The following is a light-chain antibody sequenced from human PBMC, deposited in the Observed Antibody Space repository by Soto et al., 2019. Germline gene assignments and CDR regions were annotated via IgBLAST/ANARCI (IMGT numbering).Light chain of an antibody. Sequence: QSVLTQPPSASGSPGQAVTICCTGTIRDVGGYNYVAWYQQHPGKAPKLMIYEVSKRPSGVPDRFSGSKSGTTASLTVSGLQAEDEDDYYCSSYAGSNNFGVFGTGTKVPVL. V-gene: IGLV2-8*01. CDR3: SSYAGSNNFGV. CDR2: EVS. J-gene: IGLJ1*01. CDR1: IRDVGGYNY.